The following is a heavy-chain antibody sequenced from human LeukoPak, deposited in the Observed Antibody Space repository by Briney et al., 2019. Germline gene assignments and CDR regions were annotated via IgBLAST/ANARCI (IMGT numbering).Heavy chain of an antibody. CDR1: GSTFTSYY. J-gene: IGHJ4*02. CDR2: INPSGGST. Sequence: GASVKLSCKASGSTFTSYYMHWVRQAPGQGLEWMGIINPSGGSTSYAQEFQGRVTMTRDTSTSTVYMELSSLRSEDTAVYYCARELTFGGVILRFDYWGQGTLVTVSS. D-gene: IGHD3-16*01. V-gene: IGHV1-46*01. CDR3: ARELTFGGVILRFDY.